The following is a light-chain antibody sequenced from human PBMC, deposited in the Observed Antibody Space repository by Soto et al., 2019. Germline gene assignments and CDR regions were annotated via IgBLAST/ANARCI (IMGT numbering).Light chain of an antibody. V-gene: IGKV1-39*01. Sequence: DIKMTQSPSSLSASVGDRVTITCRASQSITTYLNWYQQRPGTAPQVLIFAVSALQSGVPSRFSGSGSGTDFTLTITSLQPEDFATYYCQQSYKSPLTFGGGTKVEIK. CDR1: QSITTY. CDR2: AVS. J-gene: IGKJ4*01. CDR3: QQSYKSPLT.